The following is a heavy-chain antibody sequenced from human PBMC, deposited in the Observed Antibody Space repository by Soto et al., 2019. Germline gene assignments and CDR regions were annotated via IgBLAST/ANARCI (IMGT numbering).Heavy chain of an antibody. J-gene: IGHJ6*02. CDR2: IIPIFGTA. CDR3: AIKYGSGGRVGNYYYYYGMDV. Sequence: VQLVQSGAEVKKPGSSVKVSCKASGGTFSSYAISWVRQAPGQGLEWMGGIIPIFGTAKYAQKFQGRVTIAADESTSTAYMELSSLRSEDTAVYYCAIKYGSGGRVGNYYYYYGMDVWGQGTKVTVSS. CDR1: GGTFSSYA. D-gene: IGHD3-10*01. V-gene: IGHV1-69*01.